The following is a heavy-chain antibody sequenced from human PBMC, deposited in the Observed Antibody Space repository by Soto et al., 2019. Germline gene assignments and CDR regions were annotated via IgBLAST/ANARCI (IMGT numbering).Heavy chain of an antibody. CDR3: ARCEPPEGRQLGPACAFDI. V-gene: IGHV1-69*01. J-gene: IGHJ3*02. CDR2: IIPIFGTA. Sequence: QVQLVQSGAEVKKPGSSVKVSCKASGGTFSSYAISWVRQAPGQGLEWMGGIIPIFGTANYAQKFQGRVTITADESTSTAYMELSSLRSEDTVVYYCARCEPPEGRQLGPACAFDIWGQGTMVTVSS. D-gene: IGHD6-6*01. CDR1: GGTFSSYA.